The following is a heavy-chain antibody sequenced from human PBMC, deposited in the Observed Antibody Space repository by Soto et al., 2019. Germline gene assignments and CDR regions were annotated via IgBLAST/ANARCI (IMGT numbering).Heavy chain of an antibody. V-gene: IGHV4-38-2*01. J-gene: IGHJ5*02. CDR2: IYHSGST. CDR3: ARYYDILTGYYTSYNWFDP. CDR1: GYSITNGYY. D-gene: IGHD3-9*01. Sequence: KASETLSLTCAVSGYSITNGYYWGWIRQPPGKGLEWIGSIYHSGSTYYNPSLKSRVTISVDTSKNQFSLKLSSVTAADTAVYYCARYYDILTGYYTSYNWFDPWGQGTLVTVSS.